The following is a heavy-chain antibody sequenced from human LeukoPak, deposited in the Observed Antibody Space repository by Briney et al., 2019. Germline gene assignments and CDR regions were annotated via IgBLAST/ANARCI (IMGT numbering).Heavy chain of an antibody. J-gene: IGHJ4*02. Sequence: PSETLSLTCAVSGGSISSSNWWSWVRQPPGKGLEWIGEIYHSGSTNYNPSLKSRVTISVDKSKNQFSLKLSSVTAADTAVYYCARVRYCSGGSCYYFDYWGQGTLVTVSS. CDR2: IYHSGST. CDR1: GGSISSSNW. CDR3: ARVRYCSGGSCYYFDY. V-gene: IGHV4-4*02. D-gene: IGHD2-15*01.